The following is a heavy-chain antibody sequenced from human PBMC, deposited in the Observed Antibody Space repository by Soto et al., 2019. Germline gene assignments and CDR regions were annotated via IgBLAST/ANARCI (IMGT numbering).Heavy chain of an antibody. D-gene: IGHD1-26*01. CDR2: MSYDGSNK. CDR1: GFTFSNFA. Sequence: QVQLVESGGGVVQPGRSLRLSCAASGFTFSNFAMHWVRQAPGKGLEWVAIMSYDGSNKYYADSVKGRFTISRDNPKNTLYLQMNSLRAEDPAVYYWAKSGSYLYYFDYWGQGPLVTVSS. V-gene: IGHV3-30-3*01. J-gene: IGHJ4*02. CDR3: AKSGSYLYYFDY.